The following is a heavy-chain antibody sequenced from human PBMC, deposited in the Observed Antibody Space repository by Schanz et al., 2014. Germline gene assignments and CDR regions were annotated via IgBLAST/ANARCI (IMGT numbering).Heavy chain of an antibody. Sequence: EVQLVESGGGLVQPGGSLRLSCAASGFTFRNYGMGSVPQAPWKGLEWVSAISGDGGSTYYADSVKGRFTISRDNSKNTVYLQMNSLRAEDTAIYYCAKEVRIVLRDWLPTPDFDYWGQGTLVTVSS. J-gene: IGHJ4*02. CDR3: AKEVRIVLRDWLPTPDFDY. CDR1: GFTFRNYG. D-gene: IGHD3-3*01. V-gene: IGHV3-23*04. CDR2: ISGDGGST.